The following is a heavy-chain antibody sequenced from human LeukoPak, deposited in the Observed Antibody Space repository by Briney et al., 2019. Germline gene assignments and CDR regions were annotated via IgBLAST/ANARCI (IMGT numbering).Heavy chain of an antibody. D-gene: IGHD6-13*01. Sequence: GESLKISCKGSGYSFTSYWIGWVRQMPGKGLEWMGIIYPGDSDTRYSPSFQGQVTISADKSIGTAYLQWSSLKASDTAMYYCARSPPPPGYSSSWYVWDYYYYGMDVWGQGTTVTVSS. CDR1: GYSFTSYW. J-gene: IGHJ6*02. CDR2: IYPGDSDT. CDR3: ARSPPPPGYSSSWYVWDYYYYGMDV. V-gene: IGHV5-51*01.